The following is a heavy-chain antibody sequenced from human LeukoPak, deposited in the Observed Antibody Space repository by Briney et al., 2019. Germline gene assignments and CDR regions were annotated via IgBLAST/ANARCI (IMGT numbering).Heavy chain of an antibody. Sequence: GASVKVSCKASGYTFTSYDINWVRQATGQELEWMGWMNPNSGNTGYAQKFQGRVTMTRNTSISTAYMELSSLRSEDTAVYYCARDYYDSSGSVYYYGMDVWGQGTTVTVSS. CDR2: MNPNSGNT. V-gene: IGHV1-8*01. D-gene: IGHD3-22*01. CDR3: ARDYYDSSGSVYYYGMDV. CDR1: GYTFTSYD. J-gene: IGHJ6*02.